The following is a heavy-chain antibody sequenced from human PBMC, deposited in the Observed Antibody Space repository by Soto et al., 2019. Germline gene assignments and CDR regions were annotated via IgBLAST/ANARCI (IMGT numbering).Heavy chain of an antibody. CDR2: INPSGGST. CDR3: ARLAAAGTKTSYYYGMDV. Sequence: GSVKVSFKASGYPFTSYYMHWVRQAPGQGLEWMGIINPSGGSTSYAQKFQGRVTMTRDTSTSTVYMELSSLRSEDTAVYYCARLAAAGTKTSYYYGMDVWGQGTTVTVSS. CDR1: GYPFTSYY. V-gene: IGHV1-46*01. J-gene: IGHJ6*02. D-gene: IGHD6-13*01.